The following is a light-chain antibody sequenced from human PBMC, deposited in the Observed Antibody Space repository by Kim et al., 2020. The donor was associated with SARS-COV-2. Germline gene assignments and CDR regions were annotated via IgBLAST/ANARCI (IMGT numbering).Light chain of an antibody. V-gene: IGKV3-11*01. CDR1: QSVSSG. CDR3: QQRKNWPLT. J-gene: IGKJ4*01. CDR2: DAF. Sequence: EIVLTQSPVTLSSSPGERATLSCRASQSVSSGLAWYQHKPGQAPRLLIYDAFNRATGTPARFSGSGSGTDFTLTISSLEPEDFAVYYCQQRKNWPLTFGGGTKVDIK.